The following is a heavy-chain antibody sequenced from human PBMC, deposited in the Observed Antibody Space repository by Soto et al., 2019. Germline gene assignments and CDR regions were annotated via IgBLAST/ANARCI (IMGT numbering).Heavy chain of an antibody. Sequence: QVQLQQWGAGLLKPSETLSLTCAVYGGSFSGYYWSWIRQPPGKGLEWIGEINHSGSTNYNPSLRRRVTTQVDTSKNQFSRKLSSGTAADTAVYDCARGQGGYCYPIWFGPWGQGTLVTVSS. CDR3: ARGQGGYCYPIWFGP. CDR2: INHSGST. V-gene: IGHV4-34*01. CDR1: GGSFSGYY. J-gene: IGHJ5*02. D-gene: IGHD5-18*01.